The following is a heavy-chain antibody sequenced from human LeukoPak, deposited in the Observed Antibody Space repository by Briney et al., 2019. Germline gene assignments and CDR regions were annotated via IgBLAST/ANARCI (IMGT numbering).Heavy chain of an antibody. D-gene: IGHD3-3*01. CDR3: ARDRRITVFGVAMAV. V-gene: IGHV1-46*01. Sequence: ASVKVSCKASGYTFTNNYMHWVRQAAGRGVEWMGRINPSHGGTNYAQKFQGRVTLTRDMSTSTFYMEVSSLRSEDPAVYYCARDRRITVFGVAMAVSGKGTPVTVSS. CDR1: GYTFTNNY. CDR2: INPSHGGT. J-gene: IGHJ6*04.